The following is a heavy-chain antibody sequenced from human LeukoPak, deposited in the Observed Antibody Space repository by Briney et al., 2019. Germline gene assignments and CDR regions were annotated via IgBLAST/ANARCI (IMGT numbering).Heavy chain of an antibody. D-gene: IGHD3-10*01. CDR3: ARHLGSSIEY. V-gene: IGHV4-39*01. CDR2: VYNRGDS. J-gene: IGHJ4*02. Sequence: SETLSLTCSVSSDSFSASGYYWGWIRQPPGRGLEWIASVYNRGDSYYSPSLESRVTISVDTSKSQFSLKLRSVTAADTAVYYCARHLGSSIEYWGQGTLVTVSS. CDR1: SDSFSASGYY.